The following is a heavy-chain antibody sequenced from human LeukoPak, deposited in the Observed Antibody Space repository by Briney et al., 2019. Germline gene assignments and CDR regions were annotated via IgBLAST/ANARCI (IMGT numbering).Heavy chain of an antibody. J-gene: IGHJ4*02. D-gene: IGHD1-26*01. CDR3: AKSGGYGLIDY. V-gene: IGHV4-39*01. Sequence: SETLSLTCTVSGGSMSSTGYYWGWIRQPPGKGLEWIGNIYSSGSTYYNASLQSRVTISIDTSKNQFSLRLNSVTAADTAMYYCAKSGGYGLIDYWGQGTRVTVSS. CDR1: GGSMSSTGYY. CDR2: IYSSGST.